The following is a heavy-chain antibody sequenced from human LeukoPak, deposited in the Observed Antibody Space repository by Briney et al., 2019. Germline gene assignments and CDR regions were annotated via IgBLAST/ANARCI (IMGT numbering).Heavy chain of an antibody. J-gene: IGHJ6*02. Sequence: ASVKVSCKASGYTFTSYDINWVRQATGQGLEWMGWMNPNSGNTGYAQKFQGRVTMTRNTSISTAYMELSSLRSEDTAVYYCARVEVGAGYLEWLAGYYYGMDVWGQGTTDTVSS. D-gene: IGHD3-3*01. CDR1: GYTFTSYD. CDR3: ARVEVGAGYLEWLAGYYYGMDV. V-gene: IGHV1-8*01. CDR2: MNPNSGNT.